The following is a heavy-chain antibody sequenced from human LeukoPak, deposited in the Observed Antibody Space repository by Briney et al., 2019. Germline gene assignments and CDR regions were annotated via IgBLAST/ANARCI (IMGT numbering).Heavy chain of an antibody. CDR3: ARVSPSWSYYYGMDV. CDR2: INPNSGGT. Sequence: ASVKVSCKASGYTFTGYYMHWVRQAPGQGLEWMGWINPNSGGTNYAQKFQGRVIMTRDTSISTAYMELSRLRSDDTAVYYCARVSPSWSYYYGMDVWGQGTTVTVSS. J-gene: IGHJ6*02. V-gene: IGHV1-2*02. CDR1: GYTFTGYY. D-gene: IGHD6-13*01.